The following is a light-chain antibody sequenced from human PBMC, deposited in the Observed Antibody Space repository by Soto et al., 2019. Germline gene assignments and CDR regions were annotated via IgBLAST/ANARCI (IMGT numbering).Light chain of an antibody. Sequence: EIVLTQSPGTLSLSPGERATLSCRASQSVASSFIAWFQQKPGQPPRLLIYTASSRAPGIPDRFTASRSGTDFTLTISRLEPEDFAVYYCHKYGPSPLTFGGGTKVEI. V-gene: IGKV3-20*01. J-gene: IGKJ4*01. CDR1: QSVASSF. CDR3: HKYGPSPLT. CDR2: TAS.